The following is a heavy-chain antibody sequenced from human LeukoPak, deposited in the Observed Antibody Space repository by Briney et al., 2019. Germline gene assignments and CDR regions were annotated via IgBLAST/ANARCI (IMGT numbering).Heavy chain of an antibody. CDR3: AGVGGYFDY. J-gene: IGHJ4*02. CDR1: GFTFSSYA. D-gene: IGHD3-16*01. Sequence: PGGSLRLPCAASGFTFSSYAMSWVRQAPGKGLEWVSAISGSGGSTYYADSGKGRFTISRDNSKNTLYLQMNSLRAEDTAVYYCAGVGGYFDYWGQGTLVTVSS. V-gene: IGHV3-23*01. CDR2: ISGSGGST.